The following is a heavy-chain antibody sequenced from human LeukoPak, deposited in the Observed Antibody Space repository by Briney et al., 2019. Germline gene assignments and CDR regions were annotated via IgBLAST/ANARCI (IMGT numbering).Heavy chain of an antibody. CDR3: AKDRAARTHYYYYMDV. J-gene: IGHJ6*03. D-gene: IGHD6-6*01. Sequence: GGSLRLSCAASGFTFSSYAMSWVRQAPGKGPEWVSAISGSGGSTYYADSVKGRFTISRDNSKNTLYLQMNSLRAEDTAVYYCAKDRAARTHYYYYMDVWGKGTTVTVSS. V-gene: IGHV3-23*01. CDR1: GFTFSSYA. CDR2: ISGSGGST.